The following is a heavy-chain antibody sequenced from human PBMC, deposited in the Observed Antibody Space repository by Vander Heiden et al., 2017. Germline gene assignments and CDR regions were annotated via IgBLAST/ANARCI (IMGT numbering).Heavy chain of an antibody. Sequence: EVQLVESGGGLVQPGGSLRLSCAASGFTFSSYWLSWVRQAPGKGREWVANIKQDGSEKYYVDSVKGRFTISRDNAKNSLYLQMNSLRAEDTAVYYCARDSSSWYYFDYWGQGTLVTVSS. J-gene: IGHJ4*02. CDR2: IKQDGSEK. D-gene: IGHD6-13*01. CDR1: GFTFSSYW. CDR3: ARDSSSWYYFDY. V-gene: IGHV3-7*01.